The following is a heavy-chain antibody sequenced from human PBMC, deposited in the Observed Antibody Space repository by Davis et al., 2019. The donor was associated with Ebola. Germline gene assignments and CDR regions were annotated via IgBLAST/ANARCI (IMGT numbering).Heavy chain of an antibody. D-gene: IGHD6-19*01. J-gene: IGHJ3*01. CDR1: GGSVSSTRYY. Sequence: SETLSLTCTVSGGSVSSTRYYWVWLRQPPGQGLEWMGSIYYTGTTYDNPSLQSPLTVSVDKSKNQFSLRLTSVAVAAAAVYYCVSHAVSRSEAFDLWGQGRLVAVSS. CDR2: IYYTGTT. V-gene: IGHV4-39*01. CDR3: VSHAVSRSEAFDL.